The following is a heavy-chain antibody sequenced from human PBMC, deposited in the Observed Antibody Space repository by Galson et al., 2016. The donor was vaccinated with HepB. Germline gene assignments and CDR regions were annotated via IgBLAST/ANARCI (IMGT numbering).Heavy chain of an antibody. J-gene: IGHJ4*02. Sequence: SLRLSCAASGFTFSGYNMDWVRQAPGKGLEWVSYISSGSSAIYYADSVKGRFTISRDNAKNSLYLQRNSLRDEDTAIYFCARDGNHGYDMDYWGQGTLATVSS. CDR2: ISSGSSAI. D-gene: IGHD1-14*01. V-gene: IGHV3-48*02. CDR1: GFTFSGYN. CDR3: ARDGNHGYDMDY.